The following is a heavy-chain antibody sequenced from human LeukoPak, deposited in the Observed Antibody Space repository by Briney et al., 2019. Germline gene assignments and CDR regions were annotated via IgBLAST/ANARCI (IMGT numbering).Heavy chain of an antibody. CDR3: AREAWYYYGSGSYSDYYYMDV. J-gene: IGHJ6*03. D-gene: IGHD3-10*01. V-gene: IGHV4-61*02. CDR1: GGPLSSGSYY. Sequence: TLSLTCTVPGGPLSSGSYYWSWIRQPAGKGLEWIGRIYTSGSTNYNPSLKSRVTISVDTSKNQCSLKLSSVTAADTAVYYCAREAWYYYGSGSYSDYYYMDVWGKGTTVSISS. CDR2: IYTSGST.